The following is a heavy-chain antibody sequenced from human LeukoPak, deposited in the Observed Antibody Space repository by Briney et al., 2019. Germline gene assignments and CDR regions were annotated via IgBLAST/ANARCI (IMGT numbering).Heavy chain of an antibody. V-gene: IGHV3-48*01. CDR1: GFTFSSYS. Sequence: GGSLRLSCAASGFTFSSYSMNWVRQAPGKGLEWVSYISSSSSTTYYADSVKGRFTISRDNSKNTLFLQMNTLRAEDTAVYYCARVISGHYYVGHFDYWGQGTLVTVSS. J-gene: IGHJ4*02. CDR2: ISSSSSTT. CDR3: ARVISGHYYVGHFDY. D-gene: IGHD3-22*01.